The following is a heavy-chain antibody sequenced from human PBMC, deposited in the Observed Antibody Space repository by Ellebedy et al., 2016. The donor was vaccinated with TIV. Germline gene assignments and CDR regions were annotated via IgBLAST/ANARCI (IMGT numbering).Heavy chain of an antibody. V-gene: IGHV3-7*01. CDR1: GFTFDWHW. J-gene: IGHJ6*02. CDR2: IKQDGSEK. Sequence: PGGSLRLSCAASGFTFDWHWMSWVRQAPGKGLEWVANIKQDGSEKYYVDSVKGRFTISRENARNSLYLQMNSLRGEDTAVYYCARAKVGANYGLDVWGQGTTVTVSS. CDR3: ARAKVGANYGLDV. D-gene: IGHD3-10*01.